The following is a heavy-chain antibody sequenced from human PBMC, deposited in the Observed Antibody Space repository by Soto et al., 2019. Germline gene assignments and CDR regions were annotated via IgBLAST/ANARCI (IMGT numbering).Heavy chain of an antibody. Sequence: SETLSLTCTVSGCSISSYYWSWIRQPPGKGLEWIGYIYYSGSTNYNPSLKSRVTISVDTSKNQFSLKLSSVTAADTAVYYCVTMVRGVIFDYWGQGTLVTVSS. CDR2: IYYSGST. D-gene: IGHD3-10*01. CDR3: VTMVRGVIFDY. J-gene: IGHJ4*02. V-gene: IGHV4-59*01. CDR1: GCSISSYY.